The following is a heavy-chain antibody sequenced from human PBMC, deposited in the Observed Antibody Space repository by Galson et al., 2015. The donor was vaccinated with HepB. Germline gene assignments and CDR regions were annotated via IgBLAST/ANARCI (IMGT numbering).Heavy chain of an antibody. J-gene: IGHJ3*02. CDR1: GFTFSSYG. CDR2: ISYDGSNK. Sequence: SLRLSCAASGFTFSSYGMHWVRQAPGKGLEWVAVISYDGSNKYYADSVKGRFTISRDNSKNTLYLQMNSLRAEDTAVYYCAKRGGAAYDAFDIWGQGTMVTVSS. V-gene: IGHV3-30*18. D-gene: IGHD1-26*01. CDR3: AKRGGAAYDAFDI.